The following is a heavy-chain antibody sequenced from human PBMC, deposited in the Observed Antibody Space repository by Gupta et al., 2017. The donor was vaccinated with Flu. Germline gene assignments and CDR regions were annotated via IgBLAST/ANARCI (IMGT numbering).Heavy chain of an antibody. CDR2: IRSKANSYAT. CDR3: TSYPSGSYTGGEN. V-gene: IGHV3-73*02. Sequence: EVQLVASGGGLVQPGGSLNLSCAASGFTFSGPAMHWVRQASGKGLEWVGRIRSKANSYATAYAASVKGRFTISRDDSKNTAYLQMNSLKTEDTAVYYCTSYPSGSYTGGENWGQGTLVTVSS. D-gene: IGHD1-26*01. J-gene: IGHJ4*02. CDR1: GFTFSGPA.